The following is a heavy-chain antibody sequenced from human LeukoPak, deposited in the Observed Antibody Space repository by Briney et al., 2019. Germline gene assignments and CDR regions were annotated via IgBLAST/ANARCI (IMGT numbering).Heavy chain of an antibody. J-gene: IGHJ1*01. V-gene: IGHV1-69*05. CDR1: GGTFSNYS. CDR3: ARDEGLVFVGWN. D-gene: IGHD1-26*01. Sequence: SVKVSCKASGGTFSNYSTRWVRQAPGQGLEWVGGIIPIFGTTSYAQKFQGRVTITTDESTSTAYMELSSLRSDDTAVYYCARDEGLVFVGWNWGQGTLVIVSS. CDR2: IIPIFGTT.